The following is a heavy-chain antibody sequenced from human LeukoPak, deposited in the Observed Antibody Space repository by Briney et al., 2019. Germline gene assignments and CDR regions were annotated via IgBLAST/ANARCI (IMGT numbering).Heavy chain of an antibody. CDR1: GYTFTSYG. CDR2: IGAYNGNT. Sequence: ASVKVSCKASGYTFTSYGISWVRQAPGQGLEWMGWIGAYNGNTNDAQKLQGRVTMTTDTSTSTAYMELRSLRSDDTAVYYCARDKKDIRTNDAFDIWGQGTMVTVSS. V-gene: IGHV1-18*01. J-gene: IGHJ3*02. CDR3: ARDKKDIRTNDAFDI. D-gene: IGHD2-15*01.